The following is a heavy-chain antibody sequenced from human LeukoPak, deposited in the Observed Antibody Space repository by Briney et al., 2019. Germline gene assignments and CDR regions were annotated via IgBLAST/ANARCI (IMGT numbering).Heavy chain of an antibody. CDR3: ARLSSWAKFDY. V-gene: IGHV4-39*01. CDR1: GGSISSSSYY. D-gene: IGHD6-13*01. Sequence: SETLSLTCTVSGGSISSSSYYRGWIRQPPGKGLEWIGSIYYSGSTYYNPSLKSRVTISVDTSKNQFSLKLSSVTAADTAVYYCARLSSWAKFDYWGQGTLVTVSS. CDR2: IYYSGST. J-gene: IGHJ4*02.